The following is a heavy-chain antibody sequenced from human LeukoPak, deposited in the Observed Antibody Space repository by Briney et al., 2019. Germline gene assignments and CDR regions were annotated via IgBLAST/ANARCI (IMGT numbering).Heavy chain of an antibody. CDR1: GYRFTTYW. CDR2: IYAGDSDT. Sequence: GESLKISCQGSGYRFTTYWIAWVGQVPGKGREWMGIIYAGDSDTRYSPSFQGQVTISADKSISTAYLQWSSLKAWDTAMYYCVRGAEYFHHWGQGTLVTVSS. J-gene: IGHJ1*01. CDR3: VRGAEYFHH. V-gene: IGHV5-51*01.